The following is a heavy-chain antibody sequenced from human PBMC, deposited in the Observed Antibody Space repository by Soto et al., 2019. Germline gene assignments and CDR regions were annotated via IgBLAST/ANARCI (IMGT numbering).Heavy chain of an antibody. J-gene: IGHJ6*02. Sequence: GFTLSSYDMHGVYQATGKGLEWVSAIDTAGDTYYPGSVKGRFTISRENAKNSLYLQMNSLRAEDTAVYYCARAPPGYSLGYRYYGMDVWGQGTTVTVSS. CDR1: GFTLSSYD. CDR2: IDTAGDT. D-gene: IGHD2-21*01. V-gene: IGHV3-13*01. CDR3: ARAPPGYSLGYRYYGMDV.